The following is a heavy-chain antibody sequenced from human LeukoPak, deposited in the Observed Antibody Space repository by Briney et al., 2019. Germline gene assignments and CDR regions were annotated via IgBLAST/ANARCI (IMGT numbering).Heavy chain of an antibody. D-gene: IGHD4-23*01. Sequence: PSETLSLTCTVSGGSISSYYWSWIRQPPGKGLEWLGYIYYSGSTNYNPSLKSRVTISVDTSKNQFSLKLSSVTAADTAVYYCAGYGGNSNYYYYMDVWGKGTTVTVSS. J-gene: IGHJ6*03. CDR2: IYYSGST. CDR3: AGYGGNSNYYYYMDV. CDR1: GGSISSYY. V-gene: IGHV4-59*01.